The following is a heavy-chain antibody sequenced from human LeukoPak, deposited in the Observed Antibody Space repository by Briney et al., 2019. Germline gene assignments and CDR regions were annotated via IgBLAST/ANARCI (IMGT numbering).Heavy chain of an antibody. D-gene: IGHD5-18*01. CDR3: ARVRYSYVDY. Sequence: SETLSLTCNVSGGSISNYYWTWIRQPPGKGLEWIGYIYYSGGTNYNPSLKSRVTISVDTSKNQFSLKLSSVTAADTAVYYCARVRYSYVDYWGQGTLVTVSS. CDR1: GGSISNYY. CDR2: IYYSGGT. V-gene: IGHV4-59*01. J-gene: IGHJ4*02.